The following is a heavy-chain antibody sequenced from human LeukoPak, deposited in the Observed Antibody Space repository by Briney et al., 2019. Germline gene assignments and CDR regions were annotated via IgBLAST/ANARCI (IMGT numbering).Heavy chain of an antibody. V-gene: IGHV3-13*01. Sequence: GGSLRLSCAASGFNFNNYDMHWVRQAPGKGLEWVSALGSAGDTYYPDSVRGRFTISKETAKNSLYLQMTSPRDEDTAVYYCVRGRRSYGFDHWGQGTLVTVSS. CDR3: VRGRRSYGFDH. CDR2: LGSAGDT. CDR1: GFNFNNYD. D-gene: IGHD3-16*01. J-gene: IGHJ4*02.